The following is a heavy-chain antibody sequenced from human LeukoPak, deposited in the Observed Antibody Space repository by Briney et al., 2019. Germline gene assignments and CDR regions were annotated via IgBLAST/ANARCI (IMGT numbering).Heavy chain of an antibody. CDR2: INSDGYSF. Sequence: GGSLRLSCAASGFTFSNYWMHWVRQAPGKGLEWLARINSDGYSFSYADSVKGRFTISRDNAKNTLYLQMNSLRVEDTAFYYCARGEAVAGTDHWGQGVLVTVSS. CDR3: ARGEAVAGTDH. J-gene: IGHJ4*02. D-gene: IGHD6-19*01. V-gene: IGHV3-74*01. CDR1: GFTFSNYW.